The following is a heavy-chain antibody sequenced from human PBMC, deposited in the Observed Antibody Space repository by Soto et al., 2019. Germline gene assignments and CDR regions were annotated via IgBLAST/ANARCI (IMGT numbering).Heavy chain of an antibody. CDR2: INAGNGNT. D-gene: IGHD4-17*01. V-gene: IGHV1-3*01. Sequence: ASVKVSCKASGYTFTSYAMHWVRQAPGQRLEWMGWINAGNGNTKYPQKFQGRVTITRDTSASTAYMELSSLRSEDTAVYYCASTGYGKDYWGQGTLVTVSS. CDR3: ASTGYGKDY. J-gene: IGHJ4*02. CDR1: GYTFTSYA.